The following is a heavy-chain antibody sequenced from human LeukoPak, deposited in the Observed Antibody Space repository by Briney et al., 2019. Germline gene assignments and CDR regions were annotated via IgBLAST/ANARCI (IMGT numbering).Heavy chain of an antibody. CDR3: ARSFRPMVRGVRFIAY. V-gene: IGHV4-34*01. CDR1: GGSFSGYY. D-gene: IGHD3-10*01. CDR2: INHSGST. J-gene: IGHJ4*02. Sequence: SETLSLTCAVYGGSFSGYYWSWIRQPPGKGLEWIGEINHSGSTNYNPSLKSRVTISVDTSKNQFSLKLSSVTAADTAVYYCARSFRPMVRGVRFIAYWGQETLVTVSS.